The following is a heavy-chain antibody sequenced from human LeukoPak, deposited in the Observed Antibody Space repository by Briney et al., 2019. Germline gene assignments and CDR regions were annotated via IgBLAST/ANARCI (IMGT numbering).Heavy chain of an antibody. J-gene: IGHJ4*02. CDR2: IYYSGST. CDR1: GDSISSTNYY. V-gene: IGHV4-39*07. CDR3: ARERLRYDRVGASYFDY. D-gene: IGHD3-22*01. Sequence: PSETLSLTCTVSGDSISSTNYYWGWIRQPPGKGLEWIGSIYYSGSTYYNPSLESRVTISVDTSKNQFSLKLSSVTAADTAVYYCARERLRYDRVGASYFDYWGQGTLVTVSS.